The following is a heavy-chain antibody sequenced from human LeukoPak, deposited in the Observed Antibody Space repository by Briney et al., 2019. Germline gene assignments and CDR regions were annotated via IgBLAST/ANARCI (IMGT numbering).Heavy chain of an antibody. Sequence: SVKVSCKASGGTFSRYGVNWVRQAPGQGLEWMGRIIPIFNSPNYAEKFQGRVTITADESTSTAYMELSSLRSEDTAVYFCARSYGGKEFVYWGQGTLVIVSS. J-gene: IGHJ4*02. CDR3: ARSYGGKEFVY. CDR2: IIPIFNSP. V-gene: IGHV1-69*15. CDR1: GGTFSRYG. D-gene: IGHD4-17*01.